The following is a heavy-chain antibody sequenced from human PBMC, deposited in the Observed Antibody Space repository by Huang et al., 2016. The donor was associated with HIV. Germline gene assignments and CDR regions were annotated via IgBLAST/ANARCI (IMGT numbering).Heavy chain of an antibody. CDR2: VYQSGST. V-gene: IGHV4-39*01. Sequence: VSGDFISSTNYYWGWIRQSPGKGLEWVGSVYQSGSTNYNPSLKSRVTLSVDTSRNQLSLRLNSVTAADTAVYYCASQHIGAAATWFWGRGTQVAVSS. J-gene: IGHJ4*02. D-gene: IGHD6-13*01. CDR3: ASQHIGAAATWF. CDR1: GDFISSTNYY.